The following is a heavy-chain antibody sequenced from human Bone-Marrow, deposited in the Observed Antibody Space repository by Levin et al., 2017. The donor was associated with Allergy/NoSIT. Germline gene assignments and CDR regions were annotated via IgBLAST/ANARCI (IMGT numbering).Heavy chain of an antibody. CDR1: GGSISSSNW. J-gene: IGHJ6*02. V-gene: IGHV4-4*02. CDR3: ARGGFRGSSSGYYYYYYGMDV. D-gene: IGHD6-6*01. CDR2: IYHSGST. Sequence: PSETLSLTCAVSGGSISSSNWWSRVRQPPGKGLEWIGEIYHSGSTNYNPSLKSRVTISVDKSKNQFSLKLSSVTAADTAVYYCARGGFRGSSSGYYYYYYGMDVWGQGTTVTVSS.